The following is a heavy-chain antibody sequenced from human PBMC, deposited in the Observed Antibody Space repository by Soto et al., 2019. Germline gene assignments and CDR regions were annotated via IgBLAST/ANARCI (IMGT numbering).Heavy chain of an antibody. CDR2: ISPSNEVT. J-gene: IGHJ4*02. V-gene: IGHV1-2*02. CDR1: GYTFSAYY. Sequence: QVYLLQSGAEEKKVGASVTVSCKNSGYTFSAYYVKWARRAPGRGFQWLGWISPSNEVTTFSEFCQGRITMNMHTSTNTVHIELNRLTSVDTAVYYCMRRLWADSPIVYWGQGTQVTVSS. CDR3: MRRLWADSPIVY. D-gene: IGHD2-21*01.